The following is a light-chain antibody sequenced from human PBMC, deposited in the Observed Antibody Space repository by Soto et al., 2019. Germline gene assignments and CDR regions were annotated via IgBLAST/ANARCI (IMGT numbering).Light chain of an antibody. J-gene: IGLJ2*01. CDR1: SVTFATNY. Sequence: NFMLTQPRSVSGSPGKTVTISCTGTSVTFATNYVLWYRQRPGSAPTNVIYQDSRRPSGVPDRFSASVDSSSNVASLTISGLRTEDEADYYCQSYDTSSRVIFGGGTKVTVL. V-gene: IGLV6-57*02. CDR3: QSYDTSSRVI. CDR2: QDS.